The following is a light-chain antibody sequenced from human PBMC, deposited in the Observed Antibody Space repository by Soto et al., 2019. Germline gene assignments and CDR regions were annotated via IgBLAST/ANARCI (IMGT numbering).Light chain of an antibody. V-gene: IGKV3-11*01. J-gene: IGKJ2*01. Sequence: EIVLTQSPATLSLSPGERATLSCRASQSVSSYLAWYQQKPGQAPRLRIYGASNRATGIPDRFSGSGSGTDFTLTISSLEPEDFAVYYCQQRSNWPPYTFGQGTKLEIK. CDR3: QQRSNWPPYT. CDR1: QSVSSY. CDR2: GAS.